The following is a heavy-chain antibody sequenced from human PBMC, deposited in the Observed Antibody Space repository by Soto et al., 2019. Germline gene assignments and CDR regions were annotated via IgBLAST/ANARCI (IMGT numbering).Heavy chain of an antibody. CDR1: GGSISSYY. CDR2: IHYSGST. D-gene: IGHD1-26*01. J-gene: IGHJ2*01. V-gene: IGHV4-59*01. CDR3: ARGVGASGHFDL. Sequence: SETLSLTCTVSGGSISSYYWSWIRQPPEKGLEWIGYIHYSGSTNYNPSLKSRLTLSVDTSKKHFSVNLRSVTAADTAVYYCARGVGASGHFDLWGRGTLVTVSS.